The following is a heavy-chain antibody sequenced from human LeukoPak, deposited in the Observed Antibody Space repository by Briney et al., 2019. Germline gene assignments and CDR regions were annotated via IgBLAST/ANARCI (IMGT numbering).Heavy chain of an antibody. CDR2: FSGSGNST. Sequence: GGSLRLSCAASGLTFSGSAMSWVRQAPGKGLEWVSLFSGSGNSTYYADSVKGRFTISRDNSKNTLYLQMNSLRAEDTAVYYCAKMPFDSSSWSNFDYWGQGTLVTVSS. CDR3: AKMPFDSSSWSNFDY. CDR1: GLTFSGSA. D-gene: IGHD6-13*01. V-gene: IGHV3-23*01. J-gene: IGHJ4*02.